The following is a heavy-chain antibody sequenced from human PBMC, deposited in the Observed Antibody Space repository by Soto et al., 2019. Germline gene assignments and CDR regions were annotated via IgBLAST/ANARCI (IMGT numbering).Heavy chain of an antibody. D-gene: IGHD6-25*01. V-gene: IGHV4-34*01. CDR1: GGSFSGHY. Sequence: QVQLQQWGAGLLKPSETLSLTCAVYGGSFSGHYWSWIRQPPGKGLEWIGEINHSGSTNSNPSLKSRLTQXXDXSXXQFPLTLSSVTAADAAVYYGAGPDSGSARDYGMDVRGPGTTVTGSS. J-gene: IGHJ6*02. CDR2: INHSGST. CDR3: AGPDSGSARDYGMDV.